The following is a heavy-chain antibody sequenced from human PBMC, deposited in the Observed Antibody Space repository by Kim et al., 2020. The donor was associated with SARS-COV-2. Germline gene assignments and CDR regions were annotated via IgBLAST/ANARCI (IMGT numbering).Heavy chain of an antibody. CDR1: GFTFSTYA. V-gene: IGHV3-23*01. CDR2: ISGGGSNT. D-gene: IGHD4-17*01. J-gene: IGHJ4*02. CDR3: AKGLRVSTQTTGCDFFDS. Sequence: GGSLRLSCVASGFTFSTYAMHWVRQAPGKGLEWVAGISGGGSNTYYADSVKGRFTISRDNSKNTLYLQMNSLRVEDTAVYYCAKGLRVSTQTTGCDFFDSWGQGTLVTVSS.